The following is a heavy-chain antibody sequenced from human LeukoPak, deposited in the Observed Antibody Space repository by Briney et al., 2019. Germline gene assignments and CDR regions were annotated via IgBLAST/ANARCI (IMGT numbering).Heavy chain of an antibody. V-gene: IGHV4-31*03. Sequence: SQTLSLTCTVSGGSISSGGYYWSWIRQHPGKGLEWIGYIYYSGSTYYNPSLKSRVTISVDTSKNQFSLKLSSVAAADTAVYYCARGTRVWGSYRERGNFDYWGQGTLVTVSS. CDR3: ARGTRVWGSYRERGNFDY. D-gene: IGHD3-16*02. CDR2: IYYSGST. J-gene: IGHJ4*02. CDR1: GGSISSGGYY.